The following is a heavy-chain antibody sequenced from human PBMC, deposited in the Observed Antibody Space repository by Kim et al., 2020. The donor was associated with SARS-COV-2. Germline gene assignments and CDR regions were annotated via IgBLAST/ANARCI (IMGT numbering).Heavy chain of an antibody. CDR2: INHSGST. D-gene: IGHD3-9*01. V-gene: IGHV4-34*01. CDR3: ARGGSVLRYFDWLPNYYYYYGMDV. J-gene: IGHJ6*02. CDR1: GGSFSGYY. Sequence: SETLSLTCAVYGGSFSGYYWSWIRQPPGKGLEWIGEINHSGSTNYNPSLKSRVTISVDTSKNQFSLKLSSVTAADTAVYYCARGGSVLRYFDWLPNYYYYYGMDVWGQGTTVTVSS.